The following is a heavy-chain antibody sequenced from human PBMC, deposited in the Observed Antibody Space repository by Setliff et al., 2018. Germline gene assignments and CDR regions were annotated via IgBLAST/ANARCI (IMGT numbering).Heavy chain of an antibody. CDR1: GDSIDSAF. V-gene: IGHV4-59*13. D-gene: IGHD3-22*01. J-gene: IGHJ2*01. CDR2: RCTRGDT. CDR3: ARAVDSTGYFPFWYFDL. Sequence: SETLSLTCTVSGDSIDSAFWNWIRQSPEKGLEWIGYRCTRGDTNSNPSLRSRLTMSLDTSRSQFSLNLTSVTAADTAIYFCARAVDSTGYFPFWYFDLWGRGTLVTVSS.